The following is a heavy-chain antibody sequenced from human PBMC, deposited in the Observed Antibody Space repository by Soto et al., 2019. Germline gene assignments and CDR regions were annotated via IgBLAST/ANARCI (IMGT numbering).Heavy chain of an antibody. D-gene: IGHD6-13*01. Sequence: PGGSLRLSCAASGFTFSDYWMHWVRQAPGKGLEWVANIKQDGSEKYYLCSVKGRFTISRDNAKGSLYLQMNSLRAEDTAVYHCARAIAAVGSYWGQGTLVTVSS. CDR3: ARAIAAVGSY. V-gene: IGHV3-7*05. J-gene: IGHJ4*02. CDR2: IKQDGSEK. CDR1: GFTFSDYW.